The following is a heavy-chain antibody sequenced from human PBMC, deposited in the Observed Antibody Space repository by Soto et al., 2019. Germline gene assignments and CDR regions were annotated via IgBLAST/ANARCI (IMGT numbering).Heavy chain of an antibody. CDR2: ISSSSSYI. CDR1: GFTFSSYS. V-gene: IGHV3-21*01. Sequence: GGSLRLSCAASGFTFSSYSMNWVRQAPGKGLEWVSSISSSSSYIYYADSVKGRFTISRDNAKNSLYLQMNSLRAEETAVYYCARPHQQLVTQGAFDIWGQGTMVTVSS. J-gene: IGHJ3*02. CDR3: ARPHQQLVTQGAFDI. D-gene: IGHD6-13*01.